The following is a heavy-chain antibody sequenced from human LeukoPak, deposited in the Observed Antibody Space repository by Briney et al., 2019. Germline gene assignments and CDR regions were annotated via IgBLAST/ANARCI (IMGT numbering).Heavy chain of an antibody. CDR1: GGSVSSGSYY. D-gene: IGHD3-9*01. J-gene: IGHJ6*02. V-gene: IGHV4-61*01. CDR3: ARESKLRYFGPGGMDV. CDR2: INHSGST. Sequence: SETLSLTCTVSGGSVSSGSYYWSWIRQPPGKGLEWIGEINHSGSTNYNPSLKSRVTISVDTSKNQFSLKLSSVTAADTAVYYCARESKLRYFGPGGMDVWGQGTTVTVSS.